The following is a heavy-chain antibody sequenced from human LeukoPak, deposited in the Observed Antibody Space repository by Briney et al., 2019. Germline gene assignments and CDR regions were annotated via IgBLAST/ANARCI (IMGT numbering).Heavy chain of an antibody. D-gene: IGHD2-15*01. CDR3: ARAGIVVVAATRFRYYFDY. CDR1: GGSISSGGYY. CDR2: IYYSGST. V-gene: IGHV4-31*03. J-gene: IGHJ4*02. Sequence: SETLSLTCTVSGGSISSGGYYWSWIRQHPGKGLEWIGYIYYSGSTYYNPSLKSRVTISVDTSKNQFSLKLSSVTAADTAVYYCARAGIVVVAATRFRYYFDYWGQGTLVTVSS.